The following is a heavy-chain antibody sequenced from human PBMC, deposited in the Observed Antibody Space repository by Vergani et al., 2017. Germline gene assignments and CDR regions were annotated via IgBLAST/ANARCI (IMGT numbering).Heavy chain of an antibody. CDR3: ARIPTGGSYGGXVDY. CDR1: GFSLSTSGMC. V-gene: IGHV2-70*01. CDR2: IDWDDDK. Sequence: QVTLRESGPALVKPTQTLTLTCTFSGFSLSTSGMCVSWIRQPPGKALEWLALIDWDDDKYYSTSLKTRLTISKDPSKNQVVLTMTNMDPVDTATYYCARIPTGGSYGGXVDYWGQGTLVTVSS. D-gene: IGHD1-26*01. J-gene: IGHJ4*02.